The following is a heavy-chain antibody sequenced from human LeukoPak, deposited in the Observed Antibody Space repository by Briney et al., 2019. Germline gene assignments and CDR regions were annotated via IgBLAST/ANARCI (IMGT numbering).Heavy chain of an antibody. D-gene: IGHD6-25*01. V-gene: IGHV4-59*01. Sequence: SETLSLTCTVSGDSITSYFWNWIRQPPGKGLEWIGSIYYSGSTNYYPSLKGRVTISLDTSKNQFSLRLNSVTPADTAVYYCARGGYNSAPFDYWGQGTLVPVYS. CDR1: GDSITSYF. J-gene: IGHJ4*02. CDR3: ARGGYNSAPFDY. CDR2: IYYSGST.